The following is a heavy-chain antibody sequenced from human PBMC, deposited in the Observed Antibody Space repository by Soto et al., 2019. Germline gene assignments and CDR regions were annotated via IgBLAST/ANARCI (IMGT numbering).Heavy chain of an antibody. D-gene: IGHD1-26*01. Sequence: SVKVSCKVSGGTFNNYAISWVRQAPGQGLEWMGGIMPVFRRADYAQEFQGRATITADKSTSTFYMELSSLRSGDTAIYYCARAEVGATTRIDYWGQGTLVNVSS. V-gene: IGHV1-69*06. J-gene: IGHJ4*02. CDR1: GGTFNNYA. CDR3: ARAEVGATTRIDY. CDR2: IMPVFRRA.